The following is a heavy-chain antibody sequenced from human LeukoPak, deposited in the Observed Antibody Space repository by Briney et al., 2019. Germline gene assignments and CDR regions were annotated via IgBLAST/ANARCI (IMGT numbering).Heavy chain of an antibody. Sequence: PSETLSLTCTVSGDSISSGSYYWGWIRQPPGKGLEWIGSIYYSGSTYYNPSLKSRVTISVDTSKNQFSLKLSSVTAADTAVYYCARLVVGATTGGFDYWGQGTLVTVSS. CDR3: ARLVVGATTGGFDY. V-gene: IGHV4-39*01. CDR2: IYYSGST. CDR1: GDSISSGSYY. J-gene: IGHJ4*02. D-gene: IGHD1-26*01.